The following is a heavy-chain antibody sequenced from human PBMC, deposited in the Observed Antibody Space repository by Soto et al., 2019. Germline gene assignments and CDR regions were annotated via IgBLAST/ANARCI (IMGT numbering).Heavy chain of an antibody. J-gene: IGHJ3*02. D-gene: IGHD2-15*01. Sequence: QVQLEESGGGAVEPGRSLRLSCAASGFTFSSYGMHWDHQAPGKGLEWVADIWYHGSNKYYADSVKCRFTISRDNSKNTLYLKMNSLRAEDTAVYYCARKELYSGGSCYSDAFDIYVQGTMVTVSS. CDR2: IWYHGSNK. CDR1: GFTFSSYG. CDR3: ARKELYSGGSCYSDAFDI. V-gene: IGHV3-33*01.